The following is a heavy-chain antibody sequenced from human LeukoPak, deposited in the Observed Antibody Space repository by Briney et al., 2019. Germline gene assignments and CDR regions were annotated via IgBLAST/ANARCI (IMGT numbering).Heavy chain of an antibody. V-gene: IGHV3-23*01. Sequence: GGSLRLSCAASGFTFSSYAMSWVRQAPGKGLEWVSTMSGSGGSIYYTDSVKGRFTISRDNSKSTLYLQMNTLRAEDTAVYYCAKSVVVITFRFDDWGQGALVTVSS. J-gene: IGHJ4*02. D-gene: IGHD2-15*01. CDR3: AKSVVVITFRFDD. CDR2: MSGSGGSI. CDR1: GFTFSSYA.